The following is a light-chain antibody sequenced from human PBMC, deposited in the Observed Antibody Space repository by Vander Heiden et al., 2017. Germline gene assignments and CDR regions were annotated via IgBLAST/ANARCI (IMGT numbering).Light chain of an antibody. V-gene: IGLV3-1*01. CDR1: KLGDKY. Sequence: SYELTQPPSVSVSPGPTASITCSGDKLGDKYACCYQQKPGQSPVVVIYQDSKRPSGIPERFSGSNAGNTATLTISGTQAMDEADYYCQAWDSRVFGGGTKLTVL. CDR3: QAWDSRV. CDR2: QDS. J-gene: IGLJ2*01.